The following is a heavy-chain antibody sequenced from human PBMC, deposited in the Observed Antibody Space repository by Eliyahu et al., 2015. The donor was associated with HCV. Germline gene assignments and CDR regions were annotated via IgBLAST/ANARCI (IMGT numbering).Heavy chain of an antibody. J-gene: IGHJ6*02. Sequence: QVQLQQWGGGLLKPSETLSRTCAVXGGSFSGYXWNWIPQSPGKGLEWIGEINHIGGVNYNPSLKSRVTISVDTSKRQFSLNLRSVTAADTAVYYCASRAAAADTYGMDVWGQGTTVTVSS. CDR3: ASRAAAADTYGMDV. CDR1: GGSFSGYX. V-gene: IGHV4-34*01. CDR2: INHIGGV. D-gene: IGHD6-13*01.